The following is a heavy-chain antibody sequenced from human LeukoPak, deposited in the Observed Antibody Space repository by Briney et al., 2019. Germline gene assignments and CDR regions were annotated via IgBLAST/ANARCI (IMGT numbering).Heavy chain of an antibody. V-gene: IGHV3-74*01. CDR3: ARENTYYDFWSGYYTYWFDP. J-gene: IGHJ5*02. D-gene: IGHD3-3*01. CDR2: INSDGSST. Sequence: GGSLRLSCAASGFTFSSSWLHWVRQAPEKGLVWVSRINSDGSSTSYADSVKGRFTISRDNAKNTLFLQMNSLRAEDTAVYYCARENTYYDFWSGYYTYWFDPWGQGTLVTVSS. CDR1: GFTFSSSW.